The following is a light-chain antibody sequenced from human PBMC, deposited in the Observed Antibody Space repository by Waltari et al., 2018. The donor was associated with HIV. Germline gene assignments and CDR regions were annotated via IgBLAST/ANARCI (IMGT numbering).Light chain of an antibody. J-gene: IGLJ2*01. Sequence: QSVLTQPRSVSGSPGQSVTISCTGTSSDVGVYNFVSWYQQHPGKAPKLMIYDVSKRPSGVPDRFSGSKSGNTASLTISGLQAEDEADYYCCSYAGSYPVVFGGGTKLTVL. CDR3: CSYAGSYPVV. V-gene: IGLV2-11*01. CDR2: DVS. CDR1: SSDVGVYNF.